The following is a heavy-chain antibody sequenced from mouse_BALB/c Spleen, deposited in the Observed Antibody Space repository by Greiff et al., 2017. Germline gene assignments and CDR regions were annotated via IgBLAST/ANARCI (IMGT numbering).Heavy chain of an antibody. D-gene: IGHD2-14*01. CDR3: ARRYDAMDY. Sequence: DVKLVESGGGLVKPGGSLKLSCAASGFTFSSYAMYWVRQTPEKRLEWVASISSGGSTYYPDSVKGRFTISRDNARNILYLQMSSLRSEDTAMYYCARRYDAMDYWGQGTSVTVSS. CDR2: ISSGGST. J-gene: IGHJ4*01. V-gene: IGHV5-6-5*01. CDR1: GFTFSSYA.